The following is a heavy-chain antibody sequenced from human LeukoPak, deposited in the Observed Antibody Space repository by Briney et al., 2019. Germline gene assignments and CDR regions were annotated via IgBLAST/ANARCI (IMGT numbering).Heavy chain of an antibody. Sequence: PGGSLRLSWAASRSTFSRDWMSWVRQAPGGGLEFVANIRQDGGTVNYVDSVKGRFTISRDNAKDSLYLQMNSLRADDTAVYYCTRDLGGGYFDDWGQGILVTVSS. CDR1: RSTFSRDW. CDR2: IRQDGGTV. J-gene: IGHJ4*02. CDR3: TRDLGGGYFDD. V-gene: IGHV3-7*01. D-gene: IGHD2-15*01.